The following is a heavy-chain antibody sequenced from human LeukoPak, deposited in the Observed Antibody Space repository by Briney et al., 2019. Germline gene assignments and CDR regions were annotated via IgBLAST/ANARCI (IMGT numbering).Heavy chain of an antibody. J-gene: IGHJ4*02. CDR2: IYYSGST. D-gene: IGHD3-3*01. Sequence: PSETLSLTCSVPGGSISSSSYYWGWIRQPPGKGLEWIGRIYYSGSTYYNPSLNSRVTIPVDTSKNQFSLKLSSVTAADTAVYYWARDRSRFLEWLWNPPLAGTIDYGGQGTLVTVSS. CDR1: GGSISSSSYY. V-gene: IGHV4-39*07. CDR3: ARDRSRFLEWLWNPPLAGTIDY.